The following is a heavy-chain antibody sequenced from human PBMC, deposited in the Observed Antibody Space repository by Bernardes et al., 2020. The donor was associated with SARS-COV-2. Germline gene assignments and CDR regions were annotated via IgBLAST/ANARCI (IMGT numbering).Heavy chain of an antibody. D-gene: IGHD2-21*01. CDR3: AKFYPPIVDWEGDY. CDR1: GFTFSSYA. CDR2: ISGNGGEIT. Sequence: GGSLRLSCAASGFTFSSYAMSWVRQAPGKGLEWVSAISGNGGEITHYADSVKGRFTISRDNSKNMLFLQMNSLRVEDTAIYYCAKFYPPIVDWEGDYWGQGVLVTVSS. V-gene: IGHV3-23*01. J-gene: IGHJ4*02.